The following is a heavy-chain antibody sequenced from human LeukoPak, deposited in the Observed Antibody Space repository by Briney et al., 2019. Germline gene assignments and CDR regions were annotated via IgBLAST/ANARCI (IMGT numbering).Heavy chain of an antibody. CDR1: GYTFTGYY. Sequence: ASVKVSCKASGYTFTGYYMHWVRQAPGQGLEWMGWINAGNGNTKYSQKFQGRVTITRDTSASTAYMELSSLRSEDTAVYYCARGGYSGYPVDYWGQGTLVTVSS. V-gene: IGHV1-3*01. CDR3: ARGGYSGYPVDY. CDR2: INAGNGNT. J-gene: IGHJ4*02. D-gene: IGHD5-12*01.